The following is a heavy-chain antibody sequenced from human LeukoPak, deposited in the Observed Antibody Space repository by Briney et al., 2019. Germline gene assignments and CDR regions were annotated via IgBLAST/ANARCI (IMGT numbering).Heavy chain of an antibody. CDR1: GYTFTGYY. CDR2: INPNSGGT. Sequence: ASVKVSCKXSGYTFTGYYMHWVRQAPRQGLEWMGRINPNSGGTNYAQKFQGRVTMTRDTSISTAYMELSRLRSDDTAVYYCARDPPNGLHAFDIWGQGTMATVSS. D-gene: IGHD2-8*01. CDR3: ARDPPNGLHAFDI. V-gene: IGHV1-2*06. J-gene: IGHJ3*02.